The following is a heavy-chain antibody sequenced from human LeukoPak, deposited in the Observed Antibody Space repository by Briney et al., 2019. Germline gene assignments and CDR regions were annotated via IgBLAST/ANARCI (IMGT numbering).Heavy chain of an antibody. CDR3: AKDGYCSSTSCYPAPH. Sequence: PGGSLRLSCAASGFTFSSYAMSWVRQAPGKGLEWVSAISGSGGSTYYADSVKGRFTVSRDNSKNTLYLQMNSLRAEDTAVYYCAKDGYCSSTSCYPAPHWGQGTLVTVSS. V-gene: IGHV3-23*01. D-gene: IGHD2-2*01. CDR1: GFTFSSYA. J-gene: IGHJ4*02. CDR2: ISGSGGST.